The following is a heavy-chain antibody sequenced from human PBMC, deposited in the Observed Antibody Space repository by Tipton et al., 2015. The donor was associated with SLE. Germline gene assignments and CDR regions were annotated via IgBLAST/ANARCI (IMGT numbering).Heavy chain of an antibody. D-gene: IGHD3-22*01. Sequence: TLSLTCTVSGDSISRGNYYWSWFRQTAGKRLEWIGYIYFSGSTNYNTSFRGRVTISLDSSTDQVSLPLDAVTAADTAVYYCARESRYYESTSYSDAFDIWGRGTTVVVSS. CDR3: ARESRYYESTSYSDAFDI. J-gene: IGHJ3*02. CDR1: GDSISRGNYY. CDR2: IYFSGST. V-gene: IGHV4-61*10.